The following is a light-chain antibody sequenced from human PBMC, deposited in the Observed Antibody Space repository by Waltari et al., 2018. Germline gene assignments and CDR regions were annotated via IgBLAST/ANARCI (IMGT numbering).Light chain of an antibody. J-gene: IGKJ1*01. CDR1: QGISTY. CDR2: AAS. V-gene: IGKV1-17*01. CDR3: LQYNSNPRT. Sequence: DIQMTRSPSSLSASAGDRVTITCRASQGISTYLNRYQKKPGKAPKRLIYAASRLEGGVPSRFSVRRSGTDFTLTISSLQPEDFASYYCLQYNSNPRTFGQGTKVEIK.